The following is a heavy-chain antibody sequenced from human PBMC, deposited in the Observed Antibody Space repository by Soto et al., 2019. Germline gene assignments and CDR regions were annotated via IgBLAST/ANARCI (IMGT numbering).Heavy chain of an antibody. CDR2: ISWDGGST. J-gene: IGHJ4*02. CDR1: GFTFDDYT. V-gene: IGHV3-43*01. D-gene: IGHD6-6*01. CDR3: AKDETYSSSSAMDY. Sequence: GGSLRLSCAASGFTFDDYTMHWVRQAPGKGLEWVSLISWDGGSTYYADSVKGRFTISRDNSKNSLYLQMNSLRTEDTALYYCAKDETYSSSSAMDYWGQGTLVTVSS.